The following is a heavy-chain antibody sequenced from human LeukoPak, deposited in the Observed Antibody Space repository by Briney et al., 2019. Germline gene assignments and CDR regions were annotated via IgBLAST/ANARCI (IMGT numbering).Heavy chain of an antibody. CDR3: AKAVHSGSYSPLFDY. J-gene: IGHJ4*02. V-gene: IGHV3-23*01. CDR2: ISGSGGST. Sequence: PGGSLRLSCAASGFTFSSYAMSWVRQAPGKGLEWVSAISGSGGSTYYADSVKGRFTISRDNSKNTLYLQMNSLRAEDTAVYYCAKAVHSGSYSPLFDYWGQGTLVTVSS. CDR1: GFTFSSYA. D-gene: IGHD1-26*01.